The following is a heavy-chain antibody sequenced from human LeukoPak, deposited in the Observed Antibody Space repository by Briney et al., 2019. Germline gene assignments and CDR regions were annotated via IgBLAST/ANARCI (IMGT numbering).Heavy chain of an antibody. CDR3: AKERYYGSGSLDP. CDR1: GFTFSSYS. V-gene: IGHV3-21*01. D-gene: IGHD3-10*01. CDR2: ISSSSSYI. J-gene: IGHJ5*02. Sequence: GGSLRLSCAASGFTFSSYSMNWVRQAPGKGLEWVSSISSSSSYIYYADSVKGRFTISRDNAKNSLYLQMNSLRAEDTAVYYCAKERYYGSGSLDPWGQGTLVTVSS.